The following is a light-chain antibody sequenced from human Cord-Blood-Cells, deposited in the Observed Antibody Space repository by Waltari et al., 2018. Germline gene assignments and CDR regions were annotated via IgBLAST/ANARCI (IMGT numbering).Light chain of an antibody. V-gene: IGKV3-20*01. J-gene: IGKJ1*01. Sequence: EIVLTQSPGTLSLSPGERATLPCRASQSVSSSYLAWYHQKPGQAPRLLIYGASSRATGIPDRFSGSGSVTDFTLTISRLEPEDFAVYYCQQYGSSPWTFGQGTKVEIK. CDR1: QSVSSSY. CDR2: GAS. CDR3: QQYGSSPWT.